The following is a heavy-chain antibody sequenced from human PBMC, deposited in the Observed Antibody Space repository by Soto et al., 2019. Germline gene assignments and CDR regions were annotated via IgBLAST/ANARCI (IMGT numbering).Heavy chain of an antibody. Sequence: PSETLSLTCTVSGGSISSYYWSWIRQPAGKGLEWIGRIYTSGSTNYTPSLKSRVTMSVDTSKNQFSLKLSSVTAADTAVYYCARKLIPKTYYDFWSGYYTHYGMDVWGQGTTVTVSS. CDR3: ARKLIPKTYYDFWSGYYTHYGMDV. D-gene: IGHD3-3*01. CDR2: IYTSGST. V-gene: IGHV4-4*07. J-gene: IGHJ6*02. CDR1: GGSISSYY.